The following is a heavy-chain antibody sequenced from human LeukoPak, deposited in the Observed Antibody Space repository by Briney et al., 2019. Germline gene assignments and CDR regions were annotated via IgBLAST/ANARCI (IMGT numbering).Heavy chain of an antibody. CDR2: IYYSGST. Sequence: SETLSLTCTVSGGSISSNSDYWGWIRQPPGKGLEWIGSIYYSGSTFYNPSLKSRVTISVDTSKNQFSLKLSSVTAADTAVYYCAELGITMIGGVWGKGTTVTISS. CDR1: GGSISSNSDY. J-gene: IGHJ6*04. CDR3: AELGITMIGGV. V-gene: IGHV4-39*07. D-gene: IGHD3-10*02.